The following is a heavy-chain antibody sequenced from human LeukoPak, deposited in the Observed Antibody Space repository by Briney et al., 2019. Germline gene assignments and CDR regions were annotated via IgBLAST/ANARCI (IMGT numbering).Heavy chain of an antibody. D-gene: IGHD3-10*01. CDR1: GSSISSYY. V-gene: IGHV4-59*01. CDR2: IYYSGST. Sequence: SETLSLTCTVSGSSISSYYWSWIRQPPGKGLEWIGYIYYSGSTNYNPSLKSRVTTSVDTSKKQFSLKLSSVTAADTAVYYCARSYYYGSGSLSHGMDVWGQGTTVTVSS. J-gene: IGHJ6*02. CDR3: ARSYYYGSGSLSHGMDV.